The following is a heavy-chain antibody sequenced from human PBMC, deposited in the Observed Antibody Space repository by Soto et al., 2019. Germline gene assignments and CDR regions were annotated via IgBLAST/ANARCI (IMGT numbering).Heavy chain of an antibody. CDR1: GFTFSCAL. D-gene: IGHD3-22*01. CDR2: IKSKTDGETT. J-gene: IGHJ4*02. Sequence: GGSLRVSCAASGFTFSCALMSWVRQSPGKGLEWVGRIKSKTDGETTDYAAPVKGRFTISRDDSKNTLSLQMNSLKTEDTAVYYCTTDRPGTYYYDSSGDYWGQGTLVTVSS. CDR3: TTDRPGTYYYDSSGDY. V-gene: IGHV3-15*01.